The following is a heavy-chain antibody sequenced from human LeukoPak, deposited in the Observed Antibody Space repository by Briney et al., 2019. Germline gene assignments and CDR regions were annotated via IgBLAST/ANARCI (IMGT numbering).Heavy chain of an antibody. CDR3: AREFRVIAVAAPTSYYNGMDV. CDR2: INPNSGGT. CDR1: GYTFTGYY. Sequence: GASVKVSCKASGYTFTGYYMHWVRQAPGQGLEWMGWINPNSGGTNYAQKFQGRVTMTRDTSISTAYMELSRLRSDDTAVYYCAREFRVIAVAAPTSYYNGMDVWGQGTTVTVSS. D-gene: IGHD6-19*01. J-gene: IGHJ6*02. V-gene: IGHV1-2*02.